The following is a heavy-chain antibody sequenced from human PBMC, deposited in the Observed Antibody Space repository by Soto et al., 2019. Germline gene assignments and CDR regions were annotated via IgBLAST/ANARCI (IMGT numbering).Heavy chain of an antibody. CDR1: GFTFSSYA. V-gene: IGHV3-23*01. CDR2: SSGSGDNT. D-gene: IGHD3-3*01. CDR3: AKSKQIFGVIVDYYYYGMDV. J-gene: IGHJ6*04. Sequence: QPGGSLRLSCAASGFTFSSYAMNWVRQAPGEGLEWVSTSSGSGDNTHYADSVKGRFTISRDNYKNTVYLQMNSLRAEDTAVYYCAKSKQIFGVIVDYYYYGMDVWGKGTIVTVAS.